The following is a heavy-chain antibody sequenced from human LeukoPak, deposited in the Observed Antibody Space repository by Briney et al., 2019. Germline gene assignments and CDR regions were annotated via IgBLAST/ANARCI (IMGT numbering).Heavy chain of an antibody. J-gene: IGHJ4*02. D-gene: IGHD2-2*01. Sequence: GGSLRLSCAASGFTFSDYYMSWLRQAPGKGLEWGSYISSSGSTIYSADSLKGRFTISRDNAKNSLYLQMNSLRAEDTAVYYCARDSDIVVVPAAVFLDYWGQGTLVTVSS. CDR2: ISSSGSTI. V-gene: IGHV3-11*04. CDR1: GFTFSDYY. CDR3: ARDSDIVVVPAAVFLDY.